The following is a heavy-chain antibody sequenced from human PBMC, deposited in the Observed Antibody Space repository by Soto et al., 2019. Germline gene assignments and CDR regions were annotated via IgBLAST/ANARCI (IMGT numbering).Heavy chain of an antibody. D-gene: IGHD3-22*01. J-gene: IGHJ5*02. CDR1: GGSISSYY. CDR2: IYYSGST. V-gene: IGHV4-59*01. CDR3: ARAQSGYYYYWFDP. Sequence: PSETLSLTCTVSGGSISSYYWSWIRQPPGKGLEWIGYIYYSGSTNYNPSLKSRVTISVDTSKNQFSLKLSSVTAVDTAVYYCARAQSGYYYYWFDPWGQGTLVTVSS.